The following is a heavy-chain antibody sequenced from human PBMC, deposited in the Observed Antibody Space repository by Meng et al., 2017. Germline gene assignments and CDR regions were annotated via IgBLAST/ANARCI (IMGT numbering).Heavy chain of an antibody. D-gene: IGHD2-21*02. CDR1: GGSFSGYY. CDR2: INHSGST. Sequence: VHVQEWGVGLLKPSETLSLPCAVYGGSFSGYYWSWIRQPPGKGLEWIGEINHSGSTNYNPSLKSRVTISVDTSKNQFSLKLSSVTAADTAVYYCARVGKVVTAPLTYWGQGTLVTVSS. CDR3: ARVGKVVTAPLTY. V-gene: IGHV4-34*01. J-gene: IGHJ4*02.